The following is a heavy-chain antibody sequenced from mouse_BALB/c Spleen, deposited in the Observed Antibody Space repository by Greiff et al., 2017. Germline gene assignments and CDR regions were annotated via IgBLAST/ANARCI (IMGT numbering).Heavy chain of an antibody. CDR3: TRGDWDGGYFDY. CDR2: INPSNGGT. CDR1: GYTFTSYY. Sequence: QVQLKQPGAELVKPGASVKLSCKASGYTFTSYYMYWVKQRPGQGLEWIGGINPSNGGTNFNEKFKSKATLTVDKSSSTAYMQLSSLTSEDSAVYYCTRGDWDGGYFDYWGQGTTLTVSS. D-gene: IGHD4-1*01. V-gene: IGHV1S81*02. J-gene: IGHJ2*01.